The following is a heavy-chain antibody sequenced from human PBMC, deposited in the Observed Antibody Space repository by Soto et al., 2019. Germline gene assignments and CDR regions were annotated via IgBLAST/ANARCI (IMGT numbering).Heavy chain of an antibody. CDR2: ISAYNGNT. CDR1: GYTFTSYG. Sequence: ASVKVSCKASGYTFTSYGISWVRQAPGQGLEWMGWISAYNGNTNYAQKLQGRVTMTTDTSTSTAYMELRSLRSDDTAVYYCAREALDSGYPREYYFDYWGQGTLVTVSS. D-gene: IGHD5-12*01. CDR3: AREALDSGYPREYYFDY. J-gene: IGHJ4*02. V-gene: IGHV1-18*01.